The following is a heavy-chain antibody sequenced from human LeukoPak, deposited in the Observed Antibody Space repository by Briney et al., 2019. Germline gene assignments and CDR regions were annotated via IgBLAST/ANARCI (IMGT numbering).Heavy chain of an antibody. V-gene: IGHV4-59*01. CDR2: IYYSGST. Sequence: SSETLSLTCTVSGGSISSYYWSWIRQPPGKGLEWIGYIYYSGSTNYNPSLKSRVTISVDTSKNQFSLKLSSVTAADTAVYYCARDSSIDYGSGFVYDYWGQGTLVTVSS. D-gene: IGHD3-10*01. J-gene: IGHJ4*02. CDR1: GGSISSYY. CDR3: ARDSSIDYGSGFVYDY.